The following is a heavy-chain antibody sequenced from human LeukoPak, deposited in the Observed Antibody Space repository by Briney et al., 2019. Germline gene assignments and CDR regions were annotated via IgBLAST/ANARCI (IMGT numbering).Heavy chain of an antibody. J-gene: IGHJ4*02. D-gene: IGHD6-6*01. V-gene: IGHV3-30-3*01. CDR2: ISYDGSNK. CDR3: AKASSSSTGFDY. Sequence: GGSLRLSCAASGFTFSSYAMHWVRQAPGKGLEWVAVISYDGSNKYYADSVKGRFTISRDNSKNTLYLQMNSLRAEDTAVYYCAKASSSSTGFDYWGQGTLVTVSS. CDR1: GFTFSSYA.